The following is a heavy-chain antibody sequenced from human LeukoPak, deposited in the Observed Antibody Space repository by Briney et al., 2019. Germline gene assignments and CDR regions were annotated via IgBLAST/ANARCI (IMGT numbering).Heavy chain of an antibody. J-gene: IGHJ4*02. CDR2: IIPILGIA. CDR1: GGTFSSYA. Sequence: ASVKVSCKASGGTFSSYAISWVRQAPGQGLGWMGRIIPILGIANYAQKFQGRVTITADKSTSTAYMELSSLRSEDTAVYYCAIEIRVYVFGSGRHSFDYGGQEPLVTVSS. CDR3: AIEIRVYVFGSGRHSFDY. V-gene: IGHV1-69*04. D-gene: IGHD3-3*01.